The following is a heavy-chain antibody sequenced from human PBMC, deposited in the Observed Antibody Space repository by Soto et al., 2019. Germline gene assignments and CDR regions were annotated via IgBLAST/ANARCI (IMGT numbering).Heavy chain of an antibody. CDR1: GFSFSAHG. CDR2: INDGSEE. V-gene: IGHV3-33*01. Sequence: QVQLVESGGGVVRPGTSLRLSCAATGFSFSAHGMHWVRQAPGKGLEWLAVINDGSEEGYADSVRGRFTISRDNARNILCLQMDNLRAEDSALYYCARDDLFVDNGLDHWGQGTLVTVSS. CDR3: ARDDLFVDNGLDH. D-gene: IGHD1-1*01. J-gene: IGHJ4*02.